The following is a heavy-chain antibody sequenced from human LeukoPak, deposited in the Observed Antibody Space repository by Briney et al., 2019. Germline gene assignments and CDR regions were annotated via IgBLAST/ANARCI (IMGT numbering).Heavy chain of an antibody. CDR1: SFTFSSYA. Sequence: GGSLRLSCAASSFTFSSYAMHWVRQAPGKGLEWVTVISYDGSNKYYADSVKGRFTIYRDNSKNTLYLQMNSLRAEDTAVYYCAIGDGLGELSSSFEYWGQGALVTVSS. J-gene: IGHJ4*02. V-gene: IGHV3-30*04. D-gene: IGHD3-16*02. CDR3: AIGDGLGELSSSFEY. CDR2: ISYDGSNK.